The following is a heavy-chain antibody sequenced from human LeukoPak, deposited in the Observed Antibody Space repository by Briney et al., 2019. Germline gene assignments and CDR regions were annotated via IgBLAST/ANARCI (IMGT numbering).Heavy chain of an antibody. CDR1: GFTFSSFA. J-gene: IGHJ6*02. CDR2: ISGSGGST. Sequence: GGSLRLSCAASGFTFSSFAMSWVRQAPGKGLEWVSAISGSGGSTYYADSVKGRFTISRDNSKNTLYLQMNSLRAEDTAVYYCAKDLSNTAMARDGMDVWGQGTTATVSS. CDR3: AKDLSNTAMARDGMDV. D-gene: IGHD5-18*01. V-gene: IGHV3-23*01.